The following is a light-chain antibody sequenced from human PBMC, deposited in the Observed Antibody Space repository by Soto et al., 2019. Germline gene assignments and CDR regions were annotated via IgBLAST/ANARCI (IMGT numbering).Light chain of an antibody. J-gene: IGKJ4*01. CDR3: QHYNNWPLT. Sequence: EIVMTPSPATLSVSPVDRATLSCRASQSVSSDLAWYQQKPGQAPRLLIYGASTRATGIPARFSGSGSGTEFTLTISSLQSEDFAVYYCQHYNNWPLTFGGGTKVDIK. CDR2: GAS. V-gene: IGKV3-15*01. CDR1: QSVSSD.